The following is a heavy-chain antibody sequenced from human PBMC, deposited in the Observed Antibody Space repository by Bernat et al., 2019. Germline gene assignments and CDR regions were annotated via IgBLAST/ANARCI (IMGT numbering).Heavy chain of an antibody. CDR2: IIPILGIA. CDR1: GGTFSSYT. CDR3: ARDWSDYDILTGLLYYYYYMDV. D-gene: IGHD3-9*01. V-gene: IGHV1-69*08. J-gene: IGHJ6*03. Sequence: QVQLVQSGAEVKKPGSSVKVSCKASGGTFSSYTISWVRQAPGQGLEWMGRIIPILGIANYAQKFQGRVTITADKSTSTAYMELSSLRSEDTAVYYCARDWSDYDILTGLLYYYYYMDVWGKGTTVTVSS.